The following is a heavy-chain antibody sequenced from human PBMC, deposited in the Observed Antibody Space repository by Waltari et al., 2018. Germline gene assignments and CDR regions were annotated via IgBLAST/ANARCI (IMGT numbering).Heavy chain of an antibody. J-gene: IGHJ4*02. CDR2: IYYNGTT. CDR1: GASIRSNF. Sequence: QVQLQESGPGVVKPSETLSLTCTVSGASIRSNFWSWIRQPPGKELEYIGYIYYNGTTNNNPSLKSRVTISVDTSKNQFSLKVTSVTAADTAVYYCARGRGSSWYPYFFDYWGQGTLVTVSS. CDR3: ARGRGSSWYPYFFDY. V-gene: IGHV4-59*01. D-gene: IGHD6-13*01.